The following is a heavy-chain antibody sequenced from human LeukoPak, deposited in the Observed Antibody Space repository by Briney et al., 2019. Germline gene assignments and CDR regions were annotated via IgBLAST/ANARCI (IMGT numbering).Heavy chain of an antibody. CDR2: IYYSGNT. CDR1: GGSISSYY. CDR3: ASSPCSGGTCYLWWFDP. J-gene: IGHJ5*02. Sequence: SETLSLTCTVSGGSISSYYWSWIRQPPGKGLEWIGYIYYSGNTNYNPSLKSRVTISVDTSKNQFSLKLSSVTAADTAVYYCASSPCSGGTCYLWWFDPWGQGTLVTVSS. D-gene: IGHD2-15*01. V-gene: IGHV4-59*08.